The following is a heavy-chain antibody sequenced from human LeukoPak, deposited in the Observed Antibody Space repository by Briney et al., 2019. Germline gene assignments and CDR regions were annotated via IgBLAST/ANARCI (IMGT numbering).Heavy chain of an antibody. CDR1: GFTFSTYE. CDR3: MREGNYYFDY. Sequence: PGGSLRLSCAASGFTFSTYEMNWVRQAPGKGLEWVSYISSNGATIYSADSVKGRFTISRDNAKNSLILQMNSLRAEDTAVYYCMREGNYYFDYWGQGTQVTVSS. CDR2: ISSNGATI. J-gene: IGHJ4*02. D-gene: IGHD1-7*01. V-gene: IGHV3-48*03.